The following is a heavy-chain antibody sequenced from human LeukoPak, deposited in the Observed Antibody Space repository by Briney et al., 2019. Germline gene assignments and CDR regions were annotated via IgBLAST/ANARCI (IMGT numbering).Heavy chain of an antibody. CDR1: GFSLSSYW. D-gene: IGHD4-17*01. CDR2: INHSGST. V-gene: IGHV4-34*01. Sequence: PGGSLRLSCAASGFSLSSYWMSWVRQPPGKGLEWIGEINHSGSTNYNPSLKSRVTISVDTSKNQFSLKLSSVTAADTAVYYCARWVMTVRTFRGRPNNWFDPWGQGTLVTVSS. CDR3: ARWVMTVRTFRGRPNNWFDP. J-gene: IGHJ5*02.